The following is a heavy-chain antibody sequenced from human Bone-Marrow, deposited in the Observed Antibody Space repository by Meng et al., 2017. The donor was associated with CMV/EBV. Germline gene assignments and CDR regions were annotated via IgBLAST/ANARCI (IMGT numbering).Heavy chain of an antibody. CDR2: IYTGGST. Sequence: GGSLRLSCAASGFIVSNNYMSWVCQAPGRGLEWVSVIYTGGSTYYADSVKGRFTVSRDNAKSSLYLQMNSLRVEDTAVYYCARKSAVGTTWWLDPWGQGTLVTVSS. J-gene: IGHJ5*02. CDR3: ARKSAVGTTWWLDP. CDR1: GFIVSNNY. V-gene: IGHV3-66*01. D-gene: IGHD1-26*01.